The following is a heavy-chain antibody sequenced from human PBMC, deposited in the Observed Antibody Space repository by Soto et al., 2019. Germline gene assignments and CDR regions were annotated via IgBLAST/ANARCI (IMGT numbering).Heavy chain of an antibody. CDR3: ARVRPYSSGWTPEAFDI. CDR2: ISGSGGST. D-gene: IGHD6-19*01. J-gene: IGHJ3*02. Sequence: PGGSLRLSCAASGFTFSSYAMSWVRQAPGKGLEWVSAISGSGGSTYYADSVKGRFTISRDNSKNTLYLQMNSLRAEDTAVYYCARVRPYSSGWTPEAFDIWGQGTMVTVSS. V-gene: IGHV3-23*01. CDR1: GFTFSSYA.